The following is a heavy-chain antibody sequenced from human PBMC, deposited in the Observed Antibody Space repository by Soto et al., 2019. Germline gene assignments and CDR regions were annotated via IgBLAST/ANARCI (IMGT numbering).Heavy chain of an antibody. CDR2: IIPIFGTA. CDR1: GATFSSYA. J-gene: IGHJ6*02. D-gene: IGHD6-13*01. V-gene: IGHV1-69*06. Sequence: SVKVSCKAPGATFSSYAISWPQQPPGQGLEWMGGIIPIFGTAKYTQKFQGRVTITADKSTGTAYMELSSLRSEDTAVYYCGRGQQLVLGMDVWGQGHTVTVSS. CDR3: GRGQQLVLGMDV.